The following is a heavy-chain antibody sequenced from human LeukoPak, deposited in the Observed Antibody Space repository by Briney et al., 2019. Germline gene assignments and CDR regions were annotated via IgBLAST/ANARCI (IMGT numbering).Heavy chain of an antibody. CDR3: VRDSNFKIDY. J-gene: IGHJ4*02. V-gene: IGHV3-74*01. CDR1: GFTVSTYV. D-gene: IGHD5-24*01. Sequence: TGGSLRLSCAVSGFTVSTYVMHWVRRAPGEGLVWVSRINHDGSDISYADSVKGRSTISRDNAKNTLYLQMNSLRADDTAIYYRVRDSNFKIDYWGQGTLVTVSS. CDR2: INHDGSDI.